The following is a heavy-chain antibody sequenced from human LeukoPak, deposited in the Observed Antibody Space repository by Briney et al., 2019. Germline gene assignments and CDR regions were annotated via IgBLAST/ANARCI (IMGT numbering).Heavy chain of an antibody. Sequence: PGGSLRLSCAASGFTFSSYDMHWVRQATGKGLEWVSAIGTAGDTYYPGSVKGRFTISRENAKNSLYLQMNSLGAGDTAVYYCARGSGDFWSGYYPFDYWGQGTLVTVSS. CDR2: IGTAGDT. V-gene: IGHV3-13*01. CDR3: ARGSGDFWSGYYPFDY. CDR1: GFTFSSYD. J-gene: IGHJ4*02. D-gene: IGHD3-3*01.